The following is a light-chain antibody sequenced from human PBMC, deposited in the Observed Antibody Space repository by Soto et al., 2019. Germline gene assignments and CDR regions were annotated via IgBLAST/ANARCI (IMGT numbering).Light chain of an antibody. CDR1: SSDVGAYNF. CDR3: SSYTTSAPYV. CDR2: EVT. Sequence: QSVLTQPASVSGSPGQSITISCTGTSSDVGAYNFVSWYQHHPGRAPKLIIYEVTIRPSGVSNRFSGSKSGNTASQTISGLQAEDEADYYCSSYTTSAPYVFGSGTKVTVL. J-gene: IGLJ1*01. V-gene: IGLV2-14*01.